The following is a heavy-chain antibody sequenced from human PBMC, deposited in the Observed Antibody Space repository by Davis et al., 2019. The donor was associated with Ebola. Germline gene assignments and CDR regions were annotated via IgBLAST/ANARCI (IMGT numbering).Heavy chain of an antibody. V-gene: IGHV1-18*01. CDR3: ARVLEQQLVQRGYYGMDV. CDR1: GYTFIDYG. Sequence: ASVKVSCKASGYTFIDYGIVWVRQAPGQGLEFMGSTSVYNGKANYAQNFQGRVSMTTDTSTRTAYMELRSLRSDDTAVYYCARVLEQQLVQRGYYGMDVWGQGTTVTVSS. J-gene: IGHJ6*02. D-gene: IGHD6-13*01. CDR2: TSVYNGKA.